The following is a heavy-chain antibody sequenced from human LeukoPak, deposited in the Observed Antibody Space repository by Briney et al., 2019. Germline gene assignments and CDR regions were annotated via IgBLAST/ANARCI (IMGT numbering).Heavy chain of an antibody. Sequence: RASVKVSCKASGYTFTGYYMHWVRQAPGQGLEWMGWINPNSGGTNYAQKFQGRVTMTRDTSISTAYMELSRLRSDDTAVYHCARRADIAALPGGYWFDPWGQGTLVTVSS. J-gene: IGHJ5*02. CDR3: ARRADIAALPGGYWFDP. V-gene: IGHV1-2*02. CDR1: GYTFTGYY. D-gene: IGHD6-6*01. CDR2: INPNSGGT.